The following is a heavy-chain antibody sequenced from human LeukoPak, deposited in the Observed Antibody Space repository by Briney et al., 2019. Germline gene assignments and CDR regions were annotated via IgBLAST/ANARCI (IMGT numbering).Heavy chain of an antibody. D-gene: IGHD6-19*01. CDR1: GGSISSDNYY. V-gene: IGHV4-61*02. Sequence: PSQTLSLTCAVSGGSISSDNYYWSWIRQPAGKGLEWIGRIYTSGSTTYNPSLKSRVTITVDTSKNQFSLKLSSVTAADTAVYYCASSGWYLSSFSWGQGTLVTVSS. CDR2: IYTSGST. J-gene: IGHJ4*02. CDR3: ASSGWYLSSFS.